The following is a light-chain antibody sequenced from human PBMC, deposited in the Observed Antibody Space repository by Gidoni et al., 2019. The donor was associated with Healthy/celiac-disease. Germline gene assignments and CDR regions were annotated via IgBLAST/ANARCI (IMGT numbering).Light chain of an antibody. CDR2: DVS. J-gene: IGLJ1*01. CDR1: SSDVGGYNY. Sequence: QSALTQPASVSGSPGQSITISCTGTSSDVGGYNYVSWYQQHPGKAPKLMIYDVSNRPSGVSKRFSGSKSGNTASLTISGLQAEDEADYYCSSYTSSSPWVFGTGTKVTVL. V-gene: IGLV2-14*03. CDR3: SSYTSSSPWV.